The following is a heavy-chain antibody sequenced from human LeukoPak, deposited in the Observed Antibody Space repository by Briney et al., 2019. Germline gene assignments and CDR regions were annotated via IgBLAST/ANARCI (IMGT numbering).Heavy chain of an antibody. J-gene: IGHJ3*02. CDR3: ARHLDSSGYDAFDI. V-gene: IGHV4-59*08. Sequence: PSETLSLTCTVSGRSISSYYWSWIRQPPGKGLEWIGYIYYSGSTNYNPSLKSRVTISVDTSKNQFSLKLSSVTAADTAVYYGARHLDSSGYDAFDIWGQGTMVTVSS. CDR2: IYYSGST. D-gene: IGHD3-22*01. CDR1: GRSISSYY.